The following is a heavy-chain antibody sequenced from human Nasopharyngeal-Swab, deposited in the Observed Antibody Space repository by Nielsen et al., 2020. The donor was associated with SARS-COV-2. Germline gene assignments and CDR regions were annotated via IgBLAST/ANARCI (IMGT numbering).Heavy chain of an antibody. CDR3: AKDSPLFGDYYAYHR. D-gene: IGHD3-3*01. J-gene: IGHJ1*01. V-gene: IGHV3-23*01. Sequence: GESLKISCAASGFTFSSYAMSWVRQAPGKGLEWVSTISSGGGGTYHADSVKGRFSISRDNSKNTLYLQMNSLRAEDTAVYYCAKDSPLFGDYYAYHRWGQGSLVTVSS. CDR2: ISSGGGGT. CDR1: GFTFSSYA.